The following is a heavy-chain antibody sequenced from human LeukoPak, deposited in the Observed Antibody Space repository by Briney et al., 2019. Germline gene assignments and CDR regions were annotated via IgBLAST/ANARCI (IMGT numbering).Heavy chain of an antibody. V-gene: IGHV1-2*06. Sequence: ASVKVSCKASGYTFTGYYMHWVRQAPGQGLEWMGRINPNSGGTNYAQKFQGRVTMTRDRSISTAYMELSSLRSDDTAVYYCARAPQDYYDSSDRGYFDHWGQGTLVTVSS. D-gene: IGHD3-22*01. CDR1: GYTFTGYY. J-gene: IGHJ4*02. CDR2: INPNSGGT. CDR3: ARAPQDYYDSSDRGYFDH.